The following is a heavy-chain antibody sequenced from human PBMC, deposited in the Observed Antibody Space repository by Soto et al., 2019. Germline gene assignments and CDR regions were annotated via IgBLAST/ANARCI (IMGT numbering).Heavy chain of an antibody. CDR2: INPNSGGT. Sequence: GASVKVSCKASGYTFTGYYMHWVRQAPGQGLEWMVWINPNSGGTNYAQKFQGWVTMTRDTSISTAYMELSRLRSDDTAVYYCAIGYCSITSCPDSFDIWGQGTMVTVSS. D-gene: IGHD2-2*01. CDR3: AIGYCSITSCPDSFDI. CDR1: GYTFTGYY. V-gene: IGHV1-2*04. J-gene: IGHJ3*02.